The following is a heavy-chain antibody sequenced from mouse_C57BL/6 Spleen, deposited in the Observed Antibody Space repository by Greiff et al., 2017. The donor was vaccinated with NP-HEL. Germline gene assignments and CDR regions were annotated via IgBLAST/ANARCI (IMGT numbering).Heavy chain of an antibody. D-gene: IGHD1-1*01. CDR2: IYPGDGDT. J-gene: IGHJ4*01. V-gene: IGHV1-80*01. CDR1: GYAFSSYW. Sequence: VQLQQSGASVKISCKASGYAFSSYWMNWVKQRPGKGLEWIGQIYPGDGDTNYNGKFKGKATLTADKSSSTAYMQLSSLTSEDSAVYFCARVTVVAPMDYWGQGTSVTVSS. CDR3: ARVTVVAPMDY.